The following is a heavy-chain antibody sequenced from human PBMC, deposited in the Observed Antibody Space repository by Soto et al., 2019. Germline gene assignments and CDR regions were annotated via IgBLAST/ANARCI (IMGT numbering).Heavy chain of an antibody. Sequence: GLDLEWLALIYWDDDKRYSPSLRSRLTITKDTSKNQVVLTMTNMDPVDTATYYCAHVLEWLAARPYFDYWGQGTLVTVSS. J-gene: IGHJ4*02. V-gene: IGHV2-5*02. CDR3: AHVLEWLAARPYFDY. D-gene: IGHD6-6*01. CDR2: IYWDDDK.